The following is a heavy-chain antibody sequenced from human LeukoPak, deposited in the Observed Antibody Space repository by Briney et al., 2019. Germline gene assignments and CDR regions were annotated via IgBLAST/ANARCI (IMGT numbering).Heavy chain of an antibody. Sequence: SETLSLTCTVSGDSISSYSWNWIRQPAGEGLEWIGHIFNSRSANYNPSLKSLVTMSVDTSKNQFSLNLTSVTAADTAVYYCARGSGCSSSSCHAGEFDYWGQGTLVTVSS. CDR1: GDSISSYS. J-gene: IGHJ4*02. CDR3: ARGSGCSSSSCHAGEFDY. CDR2: IFNSRSA. D-gene: IGHD2-2*01. V-gene: IGHV4-4*07.